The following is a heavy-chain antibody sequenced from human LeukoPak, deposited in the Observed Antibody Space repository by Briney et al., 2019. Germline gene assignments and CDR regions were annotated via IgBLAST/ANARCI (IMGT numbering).Heavy chain of an antibody. J-gene: IGHJ4*02. CDR1: GYTFTSYY. Sequence: ASVKVSCTASGYTFTSYYMHWVRQAPGQGLEWMGLINPSGGSTSYAQKFQGRVTMTRDMSTSTVYMELSSLRSEDTAVYYCARARDCSSTSCYLYYFDYWGQGTLVTVSS. CDR3: ARARDCSSTSCYLYYFDY. D-gene: IGHD2-2*01. V-gene: IGHV1-46*01. CDR2: INPSGGST.